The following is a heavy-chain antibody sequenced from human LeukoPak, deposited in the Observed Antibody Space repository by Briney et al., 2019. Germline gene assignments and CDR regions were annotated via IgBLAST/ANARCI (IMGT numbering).Heavy chain of an antibody. D-gene: IGHD1-7*01. Sequence: SVKVSCKASGGTFSSYAISWVRQAPGQGLEWMGGIIPIFGTANYAQKFQGRVTITADESTSTAYMELSSLRSEDTAVYYCARDLEELGGSPYIYWGQGTLVTVSS. V-gene: IGHV1-69*13. CDR3: ARDLEELGGSPYIY. J-gene: IGHJ4*02. CDR2: IIPIFGTA. CDR1: GGTFSSYA.